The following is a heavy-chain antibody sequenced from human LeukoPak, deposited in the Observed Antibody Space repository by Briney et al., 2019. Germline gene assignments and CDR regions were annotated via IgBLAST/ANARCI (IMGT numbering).Heavy chain of an antibody. V-gene: IGHV4-30-4*08. CDR3: ARTVLRFLEWLPPRPYYYYMDV. D-gene: IGHD3-3*01. CDR2: IYYSGST. CDR1: GGSFSSGDYY. J-gene: IGHJ6*03. Sequence: SQTLSLTCTVSGGSFSSGDYYWSWIRQPPGKGLEWIGYIYYSGSTYYNPSLKSRVTISVDTSKNQFSLKLSSVTAADTAVYYCARTVLRFLEWLPPRPYYYYMDVWGKGTTVTVSS.